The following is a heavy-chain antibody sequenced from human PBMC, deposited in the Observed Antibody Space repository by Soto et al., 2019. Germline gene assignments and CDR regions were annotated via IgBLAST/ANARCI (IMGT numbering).Heavy chain of an antibody. CDR1: GFTFSSYG. D-gene: IGHD1-26*01. CDR2: IWYDGSNK. V-gene: IGHV3-33*01. J-gene: IGHJ3*02. Sequence: QVQLVESGGGVVQPGRSLRLSCAASGFTFSSYGMHWVRQAPGKGLEWLAVIWYDGSNKYYADSVKGRFTISRDNSKNTLDLQMNSLRAEDTAVYYCARDQRRYSGSYDAFDIWGQGTMVTVSS. CDR3: ARDQRRYSGSYDAFDI.